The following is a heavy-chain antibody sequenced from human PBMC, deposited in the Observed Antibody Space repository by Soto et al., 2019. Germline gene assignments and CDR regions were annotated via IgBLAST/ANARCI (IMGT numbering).Heavy chain of an antibody. CDR3: ARFHYGSGSYYNSDY. D-gene: IGHD3-10*01. J-gene: IGHJ4*02. Sequence: SETLSLTRTVSGGSISSGGYYWSWIRQHPGKGLEWIGYIYYSGSTYYNPSLKSRVTISVDTSKNQFSLKLSSVTAADTAVYYCARFHYGSGSYYNSDYSGQGTLVTVSS. CDR1: GGSISSGGYY. CDR2: IYYSGST. V-gene: IGHV4-31*03.